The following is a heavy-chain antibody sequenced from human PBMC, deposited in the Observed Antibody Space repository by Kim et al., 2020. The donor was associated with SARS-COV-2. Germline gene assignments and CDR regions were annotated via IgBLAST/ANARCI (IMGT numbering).Heavy chain of an antibody. J-gene: IGHJ4*02. V-gene: IGHV2-70*01. CDR3: ARIRRASSAYRKIDY. CDR2: IDWDDDK. D-gene: IGHD3-22*01. Sequence: SGPTLVNPTQTLTLTCTFSGFSLSTSGMCVTWIRQPPGKALEWLAMIDWDDDKHYSTSLRSRLTISKDISKNQVVLTMTNMDPVDTATFYCARIRRASSAYRKIDYWGRGTLVTVSS. CDR1: GFSLSTSGMC.